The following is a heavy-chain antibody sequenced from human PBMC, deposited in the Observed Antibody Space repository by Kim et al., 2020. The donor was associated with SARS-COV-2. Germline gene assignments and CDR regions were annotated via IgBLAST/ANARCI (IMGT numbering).Heavy chain of an antibody. CDR3: ASAGVEPYAFDV. D-gene: IGHD7-27*01. V-gene: IGHV4-59*13. Sequence: SETLSLTCTVSGGSISGYYCSWIRQPPGKALEWIGFIQNSGSSNYNPSLNSRVTISVDTSKNQFSLRLTSVTAADTALYYCASAGVEPYAFDVWGQGTMVTVSS. CDR1: GGSISGYY. CDR2: IQNSGSS. J-gene: IGHJ3*01.